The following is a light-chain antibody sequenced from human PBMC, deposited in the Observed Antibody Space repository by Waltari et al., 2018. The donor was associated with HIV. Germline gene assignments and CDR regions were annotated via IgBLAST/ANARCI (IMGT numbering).Light chain of an antibody. J-gene: IGKJ2*01. CDR1: QSVTSSY. CDR3: QRYGSSPPRYT. CDR2: GAS. Sequence: EVVLTQSPGTLSLSPGEGATLSCRASQSVTSSYLAWYQQKPGQAPRLVIYGASNRATGIPDRFSGSGSGTDFTLTISRLEPEDFAVYYCQRYGSSPPRYTFGQGTKLEIK. V-gene: IGKV3-20*01.